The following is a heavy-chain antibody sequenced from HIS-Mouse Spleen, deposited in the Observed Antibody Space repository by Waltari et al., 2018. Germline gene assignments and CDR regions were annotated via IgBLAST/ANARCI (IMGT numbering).Heavy chain of an antibody. J-gene: IGHJ2*01. CDR3: ARDLGGGLWYFDL. D-gene: IGHD3-16*01. CDR2: IKQDGSEK. Sequence: EVQLVESGGGLVQPGGSLRLSCAASGFTFSSYWMSWVRQAPGKGVEGVANIKQDGSEKDYVDSVKGRFNISRDNAKNSLYLQINSLRAEDTAVYYCARDLGGGLWYFDLWGRGTLVTVSS. V-gene: IGHV3-7*01. CDR1: GFTFSSYW.